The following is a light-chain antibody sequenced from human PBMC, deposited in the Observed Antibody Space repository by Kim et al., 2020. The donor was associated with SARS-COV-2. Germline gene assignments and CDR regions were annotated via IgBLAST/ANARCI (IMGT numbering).Light chain of an antibody. Sequence: YELTQPPSVSVSPGQAASITCSGDKLEEKFASWFQQKPGQSPVLVIYEDTKRPSGIPERISGSTSGNTATLTISGTQAMDEADYYCQTWDSSTVVFGGGTQLTVL. CDR1: KLEEKF. V-gene: IGLV3-1*01. CDR2: EDT. J-gene: IGLJ3*02. CDR3: QTWDSSTVV.